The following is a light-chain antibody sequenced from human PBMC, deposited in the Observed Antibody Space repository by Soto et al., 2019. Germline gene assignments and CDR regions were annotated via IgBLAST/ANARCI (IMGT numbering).Light chain of an antibody. J-gene: IGKJ1*01. CDR2: GAS. CDR3: LQYNHWPPWT. V-gene: IGKV3-15*01. Sequence: EIVMTQSPATLSVPPGERATLSCRASQSVSSNLAWYQQKPGQAPRLLIYGASTRATGIPARFSGSGSGTEFILTVSSLQSEDFAVYYCLQYNHWPPWTFGQGTKVEIK. CDR1: QSVSSN.